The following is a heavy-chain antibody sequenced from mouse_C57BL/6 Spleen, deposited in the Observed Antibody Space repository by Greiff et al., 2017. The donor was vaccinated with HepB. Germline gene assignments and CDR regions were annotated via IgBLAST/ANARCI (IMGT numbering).Heavy chain of an antibody. CDR1: GYTFTSYW. CDR2: IDPSDSYT. J-gene: IGHJ1*03. Sequence: QVQLQQPGAELVRPGTSVKLSCKASGYTFTSYWMHWVKQRPGQGLEWIGVIDPSDSYTNYNQKFKGKATLTVDTSSSTAYMQLSSLTSEDSAVYYCARVVATGYFDVWGTGTTVTVSS. D-gene: IGHD1-1*01. CDR3: ARVVATGYFDV. V-gene: IGHV1-59*01.